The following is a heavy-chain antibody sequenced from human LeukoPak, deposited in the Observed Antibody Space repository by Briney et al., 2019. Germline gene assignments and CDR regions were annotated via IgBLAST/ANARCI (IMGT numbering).Heavy chain of an antibody. Sequence: GGSLILSCAASGFTFSTYNINWVRQAPGKGLEGVSSISSSSIYIYYADSVKGRFTISRDNAKNLLYLQMKSLRAEDWALFYCARDVGASAPDAFDIWDQGTMVTVSS. CDR3: ARDVGASAPDAFDI. J-gene: IGHJ3*02. V-gene: IGHV3-21*01. D-gene: IGHD1-26*01. CDR1: GFTFSTYN. CDR2: ISSSSIYI.